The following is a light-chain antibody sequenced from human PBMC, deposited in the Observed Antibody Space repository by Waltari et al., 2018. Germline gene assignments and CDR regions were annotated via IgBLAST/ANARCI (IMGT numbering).Light chain of an antibody. J-gene: IGLJ7*01. CDR3: GTWDSSLSGAV. Sequence: QSVLTQPPSVSAAPGQRVTISCSGGSSNIGNNSVSLYRQFPGTAPKLLIYENSERPSGIPGRFSGSKSGTSATLDITGLQAGDEADYYCGTWDSSLSGAVFGGGTHLTVL. V-gene: IGLV1-51*02. CDR1: SSNIGNNS. CDR2: ENS.